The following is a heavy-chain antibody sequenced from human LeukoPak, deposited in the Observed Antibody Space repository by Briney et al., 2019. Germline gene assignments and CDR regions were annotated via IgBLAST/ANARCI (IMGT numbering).Heavy chain of an antibody. CDR1: GGSINSYY. Sequence: SETLSLTCTVSGGSINSYYWTWIRQPAGKGLEWIGRIHTSGNTDYNPSLQSRITMSVDTSKNQFSLKLSSVTAADTAVYYCAGVSGSYRHNYFDYWGQGTLVTVSS. CDR2: IHTSGNT. D-gene: IGHD1-26*01. J-gene: IGHJ4*02. CDR3: AGVSGSYRHNYFDY. V-gene: IGHV4-4*07.